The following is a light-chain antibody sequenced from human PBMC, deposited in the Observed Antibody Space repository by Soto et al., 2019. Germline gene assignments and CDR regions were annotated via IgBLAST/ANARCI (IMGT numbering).Light chain of an antibody. V-gene: IGLV2-14*01. CDR2: DVS. CDR1: SSDVGGYNY. J-gene: IGLJ1*01. Sequence: QSVLTQPASVSGSPGQSITISCTGTSSDVGGYNYVSWYQQHPGKAPKFMIYDVSNRPSGVSNRFSGSKSGNTASLTISGLQAEDEGDYYCSSYTTSNTRQIVFGTGTKVTVL. CDR3: SSYTTSNTRQIV.